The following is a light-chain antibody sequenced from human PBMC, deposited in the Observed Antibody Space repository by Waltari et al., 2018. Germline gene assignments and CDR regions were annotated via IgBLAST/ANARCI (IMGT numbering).Light chain of an antibody. CDR3: QQYNNWPRT. Sequence: EIVMTQSPATLSVSPGERANLSCRASQRINSNLAWYQQKPGQAPRLLIYGASTRATGIPARFAGTGSGTEFTLTISSLQSEDFAVYYCQQYNNWPRTFGQGTKVEIK. CDR2: GAS. CDR1: QRINSN. V-gene: IGKV3-15*01. J-gene: IGKJ1*01.